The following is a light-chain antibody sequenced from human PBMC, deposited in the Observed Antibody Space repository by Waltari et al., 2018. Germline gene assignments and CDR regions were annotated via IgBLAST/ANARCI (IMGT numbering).Light chain of an antibody. V-gene: IGLV3-25*03. Sequence: SYELTQPPSVSVSPGQTARITCSGAALPKQYVFWYQQKPGQAPVLVPYQDTERPSGIPDRFSGSSSGTTVTLTISGVQAEDEADYYCQSGDSTSTHVVFGGGTKLTVL. J-gene: IGLJ2*01. CDR2: QDT. CDR3: QSGDSTSTHVV. CDR1: ALPKQY.